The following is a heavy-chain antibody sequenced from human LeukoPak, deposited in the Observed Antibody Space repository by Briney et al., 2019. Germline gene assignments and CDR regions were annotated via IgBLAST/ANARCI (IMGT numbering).Heavy chain of an antibody. D-gene: IGHD1-26*01. CDR1: GGSITTTDFG. V-gene: IGHV4-39*01. J-gene: IGHJ4*02. Sequence: SETLSLTCAVSGGSITTTDFGWAWIRQPPGQGFEWIATISSSGKAYYYPSLMSRVTISVDTSKNQFSLDVTSVTAADTGLFYCARFKGGTGFDCWGRGILVIVS. CDR3: ARFKGGTGFDC. CDR2: ISSSGKA.